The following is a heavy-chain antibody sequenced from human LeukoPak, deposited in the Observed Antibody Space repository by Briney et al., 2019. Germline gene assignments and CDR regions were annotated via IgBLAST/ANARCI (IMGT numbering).Heavy chain of an antibody. D-gene: IGHD3-16*01. CDR3: ARGPSYYDYVWGTTRFDP. V-gene: IGHV3-11*01. CDR1: GFTFSDYY. Sequence: PGRCLRLSCAASGFTFSDYYMSWIRLAPGKGLEWVSYISSSGSTIYYADSVKGRFTISRDNAKNSLYLQMNSLRAEDTAVYYCARGPSYYDYVWGTTRFDPWGQGTLVTASS. CDR2: ISSSGSTI. J-gene: IGHJ5*02.